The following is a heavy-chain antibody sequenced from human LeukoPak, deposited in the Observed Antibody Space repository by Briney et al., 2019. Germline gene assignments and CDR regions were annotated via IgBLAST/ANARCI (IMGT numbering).Heavy chain of an antibody. Sequence: SVKVSCKASGGTFSSYASSWVRQAPGQGLEWMGRIIPILGIANYAQKFQGRVTITADKSTSTAYMELRSLRSDDTAVCYCARFYGTLLWFGGPFDYWGQGTLVTVSS. J-gene: IGHJ4*02. D-gene: IGHD3-10*01. CDR3: ARFYGTLLWFGGPFDY. CDR1: GGTFSSYA. V-gene: IGHV1-69*04. CDR2: IIPILGIA.